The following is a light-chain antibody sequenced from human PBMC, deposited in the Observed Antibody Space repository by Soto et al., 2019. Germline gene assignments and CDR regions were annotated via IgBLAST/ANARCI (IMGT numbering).Light chain of an antibody. CDR2: DVS. V-gene: IGLV2-14*01. CDR1: SSDVGAYNY. CDR3: SSYSSSSTVV. Sequence: QSALTQPASVSGSPGQSITISCTGTSSDVGAYNYVSWYQQHPGKAPKLMIYDVSNRPSGVSNRFSGSKSGNTASLTISGLQAEDEADYYCSSYSSSSTVVFGGGTKVT. J-gene: IGLJ2*01.